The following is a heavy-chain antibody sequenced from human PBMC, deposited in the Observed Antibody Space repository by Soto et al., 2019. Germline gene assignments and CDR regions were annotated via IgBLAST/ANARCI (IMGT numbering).Heavy chain of an antibody. CDR1: GFTFSSYG. V-gene: IGHV3-30*18. D-gene: IGHD6-19*01. CDR3: AKDQQWLVQVDY. Sequence: QVQLVESGGGVVQPGRSLSLSCAASGFTFSSYGMHWVRQAPGKGLEWVAVISYDGSNKYYADSVKGRFTISRDNSKNTLYLQMNSLRAEDTAVYYCAKDQQWLVQVDYWGQGTLVTVSS. J-gene: IGHJ4*02. CDR2: ISYDGSNK.